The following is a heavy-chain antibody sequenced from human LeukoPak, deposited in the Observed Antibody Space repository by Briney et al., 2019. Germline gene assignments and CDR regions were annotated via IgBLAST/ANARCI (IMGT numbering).Heavy chain of an antibody. J-gene: IGHJ6*02. CDR3: ARAHSNYSPGYYGMDV. Sequence: SQTLSLTCTVSGCSVSRYYWSWVRQPPGEGLEWVGYIYFSGSTNYNPSLTSRVTISVDTPKIQFSLKLSSVTAADTAVYYCARAHSNYSPGYYGMDVWGQGTTVTVSS. CDR2: IYFSGST. V-gene: IGHV4-59*02. CDR1: GCSVSRYY. D-gene: IGHD4-11*01.